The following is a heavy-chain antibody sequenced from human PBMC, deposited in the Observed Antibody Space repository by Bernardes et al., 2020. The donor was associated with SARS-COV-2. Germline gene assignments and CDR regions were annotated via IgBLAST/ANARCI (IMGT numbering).Heavy chain of an antibody. V-gene: IGHV4-59*01. CDR2: IYYSGST. D-gene: IGHD3-16*01. J-gene: IGHJ5*02. CDR3: ARGQLGGWFDP. CDR1: GGSLSSYY. Sequence: SETLSLTCTVSGGSLSSYYWSWIRQPPGKGLEWIGYIYYSGSTNYNPSLKSRVTISVDTSKNQFSLKLSSVTAADTAVYYCARGQLGGWFDPWGQGTLVTVSS.